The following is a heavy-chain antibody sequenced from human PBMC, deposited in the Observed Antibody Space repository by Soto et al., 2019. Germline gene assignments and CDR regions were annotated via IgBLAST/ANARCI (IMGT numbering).Heavy chain of an antibody. V-gene: IGHV3-23*01. J-gene: IGHJ4*02. D-gene: IGHD6-19*01. Sequence: PGGSLRLSCVASGFTFSSYALNWVRQAPGRGLEWVSAISGSGGTTYYADSVKGRFTISRDNSKNSLYLQMNSLRADDTAVYYCAIPSGLTVTGPDYWGQGTLVTVSS. CDR3: AIPSGLTVTGPDY. CDR1: GFTFSSYA. CDR2: ISGSGGTT.